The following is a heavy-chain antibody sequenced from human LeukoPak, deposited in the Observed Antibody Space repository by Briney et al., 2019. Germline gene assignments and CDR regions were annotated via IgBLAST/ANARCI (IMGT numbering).Heavy chain of an antibody. Sequence: SSETLSLTCTVSDGSVSSGNLYWTWIRQPAGKGLEWIGRIYTSGGTNYNPSLKTRVTMSVDTSKNQVSLKLSSVTAADTAMYYCARAAEYSSGWYLFDYWGQGILVTVSA. CDR3: ARAAEYSSGWYLFDY. J-gene: IGHJ4*02. V-gene: IGHV4-61*02. CDR2: IYTSGGT. D-gene: IGHD6-19*01. CDR1: DGSVSSGNLY.